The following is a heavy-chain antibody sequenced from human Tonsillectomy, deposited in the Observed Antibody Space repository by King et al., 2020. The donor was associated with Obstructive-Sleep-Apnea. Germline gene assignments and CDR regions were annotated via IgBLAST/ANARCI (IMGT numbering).Heavy chain of an antibody. D-gene: IGHD2-15*01. CDR2: ISAGNGNT. CDR3: ARVGAFCSDGFRRTCHDACDI. Sequence: QLVQSGAEVKKPGASLKISCKASGYTFTSYAMHWVRQAPGQRLEWMGRISAGNGNTKYSQKFQGRVTITRDTSASTAYMELTSLSSEDAAVYYCARVGAFCSDGFRRTCHDACDIWGQGTRVTVAS. J-gene: IGHJ3*02. V-gene: IGHV1-3*01. CDR1: GYTFTSYA.